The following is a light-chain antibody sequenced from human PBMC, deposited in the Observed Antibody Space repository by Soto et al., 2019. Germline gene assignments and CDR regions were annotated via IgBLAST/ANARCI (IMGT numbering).Light chain of an antibody. CDR3: CSYAGSYTSYV. J-gene: IGLJ1*01. Sequence: QSFLTQPRSVSGSPGQSVTISCTGTSSDVGAYNYVSWYQQHPGKAPKLMISDVNKRPSGVPDRFSGSKSGNTASLTISGLQAEDEADYYCCSYAGSYTSYVFGTGTKVTVL. CDR2: DVN. V-gene: IGLV2-11*01. CDR1: SSDVGAYNY.